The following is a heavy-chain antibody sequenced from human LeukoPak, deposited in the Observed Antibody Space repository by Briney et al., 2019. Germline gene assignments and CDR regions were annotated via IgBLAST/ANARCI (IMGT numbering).Heavy chain of an antibody. Sequence: ASVKVSCKASGYIFTGYYMHWVRQAPGQGLEWMGRINPNSGGTNYAQKFQGRVTMTRDTSISTAYMELSRLRSDDTAVYYCARDAYSGSYSYYFDYWGQGTLVTVSS. CDR3: ARDAYSGSYSYYFDY. V-gene: IGHV1-2*06. CDR1: GYIFTGYY. J-gene: IGHJ4*02. D-gene: IGHD1-26*01. CDR2: INPNSGGT.